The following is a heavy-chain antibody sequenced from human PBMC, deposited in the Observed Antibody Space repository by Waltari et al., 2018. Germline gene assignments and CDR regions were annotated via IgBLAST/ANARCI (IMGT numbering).Heavy chain of an antibody. J-gene: IGHJ4*02. CDR3: ARDRSGSYLYYFDY. CDR2: ISPILGKA. D-gene: IGHD1-26*01. V-gene: IGHV1-69*01. CDR1: GGTFSSYA. Sequence: QVQLVQSGAEVKKPGSSVKVSCKASGGTFSSYAISWVRQAPGQGLEWMGGISPILGKANNAQKSQGRVTITADESTSTAYMELSSLRSEDTAVYYCARDRSGSYLYYFDYWGQGTLVTVSS.